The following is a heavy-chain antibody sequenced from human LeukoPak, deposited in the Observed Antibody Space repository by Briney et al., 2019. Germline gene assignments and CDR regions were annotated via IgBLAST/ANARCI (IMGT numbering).Heavy chain of an antibody. CDR3: VKRGSYFDY. Sequence: GGSLRLSCAASGFTFSSYSMNWVRQAPAKGLEWVSSISGSGGTTYYADSVKGRFTISRDNSKNTLYLQMNSLRAEDTAVYYCVKRGSYFDYWGQGTLVTVSS. CDR2: ISGSGGTT. V-gene: IGHV3-23*01. CDR1: GFTFSSYS. J-gene: IGHJ4*02. D-gene: IGHD1-26*01.